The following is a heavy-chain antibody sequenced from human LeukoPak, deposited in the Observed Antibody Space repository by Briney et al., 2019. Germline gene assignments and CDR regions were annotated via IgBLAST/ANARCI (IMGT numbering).Heavy chain of an antibody. CDR1: GFRFTGYW. V-gene: IGHV1-46*01. CDR3: VRDNSIADRGWWFDP. D-gene: IGHD1-14*01. Sequence: ASVKVSCKASGFRFTGYWMHWVRQAPGQGLEWMGIIDPSGHITNSAQKFQGRLTVTRDTPTSTVHMELSSLRSDDTAVYYCVRDNSIADRGWWFDPWGQGTLVTVSS. CDR2: IDPSGHIT. J-gene: IGHJ5*02.